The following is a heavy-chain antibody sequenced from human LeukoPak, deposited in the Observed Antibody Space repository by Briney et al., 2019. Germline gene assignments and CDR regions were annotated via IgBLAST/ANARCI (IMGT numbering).Heavy chain of an antibody. D-gene: IGHD1-26*01. Sequence: AGGSLRLSCAASGFTFSTYEMNWVRQAPGKGLEWVSYISSSGSTIYYADSVKGRFTISRDNAKNSLYLQMNSLKAEDTAVYYCARDLPLGANSFPDAFDIWGHGTMVTVSS. CDR2: ISSSGSTI. V-gene: IGHV3-48*03. CDR3: ARDLPLGANSFPDAFDI. CDR1: GFTFSTYE. J-gene: IGHJ3*02.